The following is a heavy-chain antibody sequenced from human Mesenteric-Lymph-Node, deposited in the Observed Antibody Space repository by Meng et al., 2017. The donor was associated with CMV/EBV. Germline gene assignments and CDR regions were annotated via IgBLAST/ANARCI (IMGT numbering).Heavy chain of an antibody. D-gene: IGHD6-6*01. J-gene: IGHJ6*02. V-gene: IGHV1-24*01. CDR3: AHTRSSIYHYYVMDV. CDR1: GYTLSEFS. CDR2: FDPEDGER. Sequence: ASVKVSCKVSGYTLSEFSIHWVRQSPGQGLEWMGGFDPEDGERFYAQQFQGRVTMTEDTSKDTVYMELSSPRSEDTAVYYCAHTRSSIYHYYVMDVWGQGTTVTVSS.